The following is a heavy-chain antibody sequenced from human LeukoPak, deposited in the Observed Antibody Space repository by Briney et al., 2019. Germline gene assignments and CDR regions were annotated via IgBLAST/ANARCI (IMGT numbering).Heavy chain of an antibody. J-gene: IGHJ5*02. CDR3: AKGAQQLVTP. CDR2: ISYDGSNK. V-gene: IGHV3-30-3*01. Sequence: GGSLRLSCAASGFTFSSYAMHWVRQAPGKGLEWVAVISYDGSNKYYADSVKGRFTISKDNSKNTLYLQMNSLRAEDTAVYYCAKGAQQLVTPWGQGTLVTVSS. CDR1: GFTFSSYA. D-gene: IGHD6-13*01.